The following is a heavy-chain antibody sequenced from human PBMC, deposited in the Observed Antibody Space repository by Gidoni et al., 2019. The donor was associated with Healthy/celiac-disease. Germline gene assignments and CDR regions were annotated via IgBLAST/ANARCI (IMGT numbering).Heavy chain of an antibody. V-gene: IGHV1-46*01. J-gene: IGHJ5*02. CDR1: GYTFTSYS. D-gene: IGHD2-2*01. Sequence: QVQLVQSGAEVKKPGASVKVSCKASGYTFTSYSMPWVRQAPGQGLEWMGIINPSGGSTSYAQKFQGRVTMTRETSTSTVYMELSSLRSEDTAVYYCARDDIVVVPAAMNTYNWFDPWGQGTLVTVSS. CDR2: INPSGGST. CDR3: ARDDIVVVPAAMNTYNWFDP.